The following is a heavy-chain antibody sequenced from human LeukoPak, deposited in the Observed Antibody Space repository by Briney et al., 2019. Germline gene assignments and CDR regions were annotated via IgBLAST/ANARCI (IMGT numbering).Heavy chain of an antibody. CDR3: ARDYAPPTRNNADGY. V-gene: IGHV1-18*01. J-gene: IGHJ4*02. D-gene: IGHD2-2*01. CDR2: ISAYNGNT. Sequence: ASVKVSCKASGCTFTSYGISWVRQAPGQGLEWMGWISAYNGNTNYAQKLQGRVTMTTDTSTSTAYMELRSLRSDDTAVYYCARDYAPPTRNNADGYWGQGTLVTVSS. CDR1: GCTFTSYG.